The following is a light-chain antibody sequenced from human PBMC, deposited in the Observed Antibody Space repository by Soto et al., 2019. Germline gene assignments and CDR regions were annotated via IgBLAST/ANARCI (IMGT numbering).Light chain of an antibody. Sequence: QSVLTQPPSASGTPGQRVTISCSGSSSNIGRNTVKWYRQLPGTAPKLLIGSSDQRPSAVPHRFSGSQSGTSASLAISGLQSEDEANYICAAWDDSLNAWAFGGGTKLTVL. J-gene: IGLJ3*02. CDR2: SSD. V-gene: IGLV1-44*01. CDR3: AAWDDSLNAWA. CDR1: SSNIGRNT.